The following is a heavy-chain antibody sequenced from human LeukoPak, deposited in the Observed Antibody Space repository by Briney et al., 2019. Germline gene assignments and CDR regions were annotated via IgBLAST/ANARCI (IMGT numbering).Heavy chain of an antibody. J-gene: IGHJ4*02. Sequence: ASVKVSCKASGYTFTGYYMHWVRQAPGLGLEWMGWIRPNSGGTNYAQKFQDRVSMTRDTSISTAYMHLSRLRSADTAVYYCARSPHILTGENFDYWGQGTLLTVSS. CDR1: GYTFTGYY. CDR3: ARSPHILTGENFDY. V-gene: IGHV1-2*02. CDR2: IRPNSGGT. D-gene: IGHD3-9*01.